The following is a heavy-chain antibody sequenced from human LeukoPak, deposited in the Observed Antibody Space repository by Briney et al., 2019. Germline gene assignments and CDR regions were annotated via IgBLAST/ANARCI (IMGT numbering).Heavy chain of an antibody. V-gene: IGHV3-23*01. CDR2: ISGSGGST. CDR1: GFTFSSYA. D-gene: IGHD1-26*01. CDR3: ARDTSGSSALHY. J-gene: IGHJ4*02. Sequence: PGGSLRLSCAASGFTFSSYAMSWVRQAPGKGLEWVSAISGSGGSTYYADSVKGRFTISRDNSKNTLYLQMNSLRAEDTAVYYCARDTSGSSALHYWGQGTLVTVSS.